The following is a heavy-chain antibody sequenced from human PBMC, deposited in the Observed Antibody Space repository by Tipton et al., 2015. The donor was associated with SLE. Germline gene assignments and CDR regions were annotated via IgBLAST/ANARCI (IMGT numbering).Heavy chain of an antibody. CDR1: GFTFSSYE. Sequence: SLRLSCAASGFTFSSYEMNWVRQAPGKGLEWVSYISSSSSYTNYADSVKGRFTISRDNAKNSLYLQMNSLRAEDTAAYYCAKPRIAAAGTGGYFQHWGQGTLVTVSS. J-gene: IGHJ1*01. CDR3: AKPRIAAAGTGGYFQH. V-gene: IGHV3-48*03. CDR2: ISSSSSYT. D-gene: IGHD6-13*01.